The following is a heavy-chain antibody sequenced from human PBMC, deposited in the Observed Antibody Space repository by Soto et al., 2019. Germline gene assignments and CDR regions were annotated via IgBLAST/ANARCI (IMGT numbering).Heavy chain of an antibody. D-gene: IGHD1-26*01. V-gene: IGHV3-48*02. CDR2: IRIDSNHI. Sequence: EVQLVESGGGLVQPGGSLRLSCAASGFIFTSYSMNWVRQAPGKGLEWLSYIRIDSNHIGYADSVRCRFTISSDIAKNSLYLQMNSLRDEDTAVYYCARDLSYAFDYCGQGTLVTVSS. CDR3: ARDLSYAFDY. CDR1: GFIFTSYS. J-gene: IGHJ4*02.